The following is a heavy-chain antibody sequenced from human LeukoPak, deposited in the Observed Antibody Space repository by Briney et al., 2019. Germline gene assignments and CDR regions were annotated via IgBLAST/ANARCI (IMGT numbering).Heavy chain of an antibody. CDR2: ISYDGNNK. J-gene: IGHJ3*02. D-gene: IGHD1-26*01. CDR1: GFIFRNYA. V-gene: IGHV3-30-3*01. Sequence: GGSLRLSCAASGFIFRNYAIHWVRQAPGKGLEWVAVISYDGNNKYYADSVKGRFTISRDNSKNTLYLQMNSLRAEDTAVYYCAREPSGIYDTNSFDIWGQGTMVTASS. CDR3: AREPSGIYDTNSFDI.